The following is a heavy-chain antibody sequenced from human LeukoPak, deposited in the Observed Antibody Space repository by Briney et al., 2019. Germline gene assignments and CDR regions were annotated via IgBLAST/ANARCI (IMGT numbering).Heavy chain of an antibody. V-gene: IGHV4-59*08. Sequence: PSETLSLTCTVSGGSISSYYWSWIRQPPGKGLEWIGYIYYSGSTNYNPSLKSRVTISVDTSKNQFSLKLSSVTAADTAVYYCARHGVVPAAMRRKGYYYYGMDVWGQGTTVTVSS. CDR1: GGSISSYY. CDR2: IYYSGST. CDR3: ARHGVVPAAMRRKGYYYYGMDV. J-gene: IGHJ6*02. D-gene: IGHD2-2*01.